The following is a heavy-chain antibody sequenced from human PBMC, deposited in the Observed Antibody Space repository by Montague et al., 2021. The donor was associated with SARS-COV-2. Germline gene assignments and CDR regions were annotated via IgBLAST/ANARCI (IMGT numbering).Heavy chain of an antibody. CDR1: GFSFSSYE. D-gene: IGHD2-15*01. CDR3: ARDVDPNSWDGMDV. V-gene: IGHV3-48*03. J-gene: IGHJ6*02. Sequence: SLRLSFAASGFSFSSYEMNWARQAPGKGLEWISYISSGSGSSIHYADSVRGRFTISRANAKNSLYLRMNGLRAEDTAIYYCARDVDPNSWDGMDVWGQGTTVTVSS. CDR2: ISSGSGSSI.